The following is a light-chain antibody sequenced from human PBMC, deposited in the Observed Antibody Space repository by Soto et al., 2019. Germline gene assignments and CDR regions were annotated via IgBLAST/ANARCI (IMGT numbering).Light chain of an antibody. V-gene: IGLV2-14*01. J-gene: IGLJ3*02. CDR1: SSDVGGYNY. CDR3: SSYTSSSTWV. CDR2: EVS. Sequence: QSALTQPASVSGSPGQSITISCTGTSSDVGGYNYVSWYQQHPGKAPKLMIYEVSNRPSGVSNRFSGSKSGNTGSLTISGPQAEDEADYYCSSYTSSSTWVFGGGTKLTVL.